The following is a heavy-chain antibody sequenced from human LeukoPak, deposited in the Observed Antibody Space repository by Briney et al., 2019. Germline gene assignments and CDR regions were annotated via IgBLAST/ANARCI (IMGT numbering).Heavy chain of an antibody. V-gene: IGHV3-21*01. D-gene: IGHD2-2*02. CDR1: GFTFSTYN. CDR3: ASGRYCSSTTCYTGEYFPQ. J-gene: IGHJ1*01. CDR2: ITSSSSYI. Sequence: GGSLRLSCAASGFTFSTYNMNWVRQAPGKGLEWVSSITSSSSYIYYADSVKGRFTISRDNAKNSLYLQMNSLRAEDTAVYYCASGRYCSSTTCYTGEYFPQWGQGTLVTVSS.